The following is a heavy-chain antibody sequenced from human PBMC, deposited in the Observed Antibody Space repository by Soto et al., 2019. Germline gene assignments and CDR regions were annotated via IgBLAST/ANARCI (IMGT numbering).Heavy chain of an antibody. D-gene: IGHD3-9*01. CDR3: ATSPHVLRYFDWLLEASLFDY. V-gene: IGHV3-30-3*01. CDR1: GFTFSDYA. J-gene: IGHJ4*02. CDR2: ISSDGSNR. Sequence: GGSLRLSCAASGFTFSDYALHWVRQAPGKGLEWVTVISSDGSNRYYADSVKGRFTISRDNSKNTLYLQMNSLRAEDTAVYYCATSPHVLRYFDWLLEASLFDYWGQGTLVTVSS.